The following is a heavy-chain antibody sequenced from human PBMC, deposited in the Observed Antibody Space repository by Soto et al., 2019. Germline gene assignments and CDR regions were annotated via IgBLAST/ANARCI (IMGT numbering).Heavy chain of an antibody. D-gene: IGHD1-7*01. CDR1: GYSFTSYW. CDR2: VDPSDSYT. J-gene: IGHJ4*02. V-gene: IGHV5-10-1*01. Sequence: PGESLKISCKGSGYSFTSYWISWVRQMPGKGLEWMGRVDPSDSYTNYSTSFQGHVTISADKSISTAYLQWSSLKASDTAMYYCAASVQSGTTYEYYFDYWDQGTLVTVSS. CDR3: AASVQSGTTYEYYFDY.